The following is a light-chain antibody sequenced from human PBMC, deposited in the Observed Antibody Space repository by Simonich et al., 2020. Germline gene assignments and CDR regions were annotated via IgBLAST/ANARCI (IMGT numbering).Light chain of an antibody. CDR1: QSVNSN. Sequence: EIVMTQSPATLSVSPGKRATLSCRASQSVNSNLTWYQQKTGQAPRLLIYGASTRATGIPARFSGRGSGTEFTLTISSMQSEDFAVYYCQQYNNWSWTFGQGTKVEIK. CDR2: GAS. CDR3: QQYNNWSWT. V-gene: IGKV3-15*01. J-gene: IGKJ1*01.